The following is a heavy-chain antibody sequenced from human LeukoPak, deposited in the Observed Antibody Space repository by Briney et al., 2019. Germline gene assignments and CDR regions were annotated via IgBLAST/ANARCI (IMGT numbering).Heavy chain of an antibody. CDR3: ARVRVAAAGRPFGY. D-gene: IGHD6-13*01. V-gene: IGHV3-9*01. CDR2: ISWNSGNI. Sequence: QPGRSLRLSCAASGFTFDDSAMHWVRQAPGKGLEWVSGISWNSGNIGYADSVKGRFTISRDNSKNTLYLQMNSLRAEDTAVYYCARVRVAAAGRPFGYWGQGTLVTVSS. CDR1: GFTFDDSA. J-gene: IGHJ4*02.